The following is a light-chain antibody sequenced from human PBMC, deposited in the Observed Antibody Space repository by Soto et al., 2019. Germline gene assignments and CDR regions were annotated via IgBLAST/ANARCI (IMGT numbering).Light chain of an antibody. V-gene: IGKV1-5*01. J-gene: IGKJ1*01. CDR1: QTISSW. CDR3: KQYNSYSRT. CDR2: DAS. Sequence: DIETTQSPTTLTGSVGDRVAITCRASQTISSWLAMYQQGPVKVPQVQCYDASSLERGAASRFSGSGAGTEFTLTISSLQPDDSATYSCKQYNSYSRTSGQGTEV.